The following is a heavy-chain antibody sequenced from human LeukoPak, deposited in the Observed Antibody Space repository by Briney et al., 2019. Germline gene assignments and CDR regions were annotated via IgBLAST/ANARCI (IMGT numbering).Heavy chain of an antibody. V-gene: IGHV3-23*01. CDR1: GFSFSTYA. CDR3: AKSLVGVFRGFDP. CDR2: SSASGVST. Sequence: PGGSLGLSCATSGFSFSTYAMRWVRQAPAKGLEWVSASSASGVSTYSADSVKGRFTISRDNSKNTLYLQMNSLRAEDTAVYYCAKSLVGVFRGFDPWGQGTMVTVSS. J-gene: IGHJ5*02. D-gene: IGHD2-8*01.